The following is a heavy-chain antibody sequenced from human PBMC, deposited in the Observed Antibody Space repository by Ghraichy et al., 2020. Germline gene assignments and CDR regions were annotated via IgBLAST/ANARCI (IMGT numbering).Heavy chain of an antibody. D-gene: IGHD6-13*01. V-gene: IGHV4-39*01. CDR3: ARLHGIATTGTPSYYYGMDV. J-gene: IGHJ6*02. CDR2: IYYSGST. CDR1: GGSINSNSYY. Sequence: SETLSLTCTVSGGSINSNSYYWGWIRQPPGKGLEWIGSIYYSGSTYYNPSLKSRVTISVDTSKNQFSLKLSSVTAADTAVYYCARLHGIATTGTPSYYYGMDVWGQGTTVTASS.